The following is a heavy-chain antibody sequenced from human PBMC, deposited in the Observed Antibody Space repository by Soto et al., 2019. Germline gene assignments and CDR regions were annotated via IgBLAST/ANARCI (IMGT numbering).Heavy chain of an antibody. Sequence: GESLKISCKGSGYSFTSYWIGWVRQMPGKGLEWMGIIYPGDSDTRYSPSFQGQVTISADKSISTAYLQWSSLKASDTAMYYCARHSETSSGWRYYYYGMDVWGQGTTVTVSS. CDR1: GYSFTSYW. CDR2: IYPGDSDT. J-gene: IGHJ6*02. D-gene: IGHD6-19*01. CDR3: ARHSETSSGWRYYYYGMDV. V-gene: IGHV5-51*01.